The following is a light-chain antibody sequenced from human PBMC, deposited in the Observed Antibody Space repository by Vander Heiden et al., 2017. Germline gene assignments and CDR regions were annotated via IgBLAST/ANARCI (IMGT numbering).Light chain of an antibody. J-gene: IGKJ1*01. Sequence: DLQMTQSPSTLSASVGDRVIITCRASQSIGSWLAWYQQKPGKAPNLLIYKASSLEGGVPSRFSGSGSGTEFTLTISSLQPDDFATYYCQQYNSYSRTFGQGTKVEIK. CDR1: QSIGSW. V-gene: IGKV1-5*03. CDR3: QQYNSYSRT. CDR2: KAS.